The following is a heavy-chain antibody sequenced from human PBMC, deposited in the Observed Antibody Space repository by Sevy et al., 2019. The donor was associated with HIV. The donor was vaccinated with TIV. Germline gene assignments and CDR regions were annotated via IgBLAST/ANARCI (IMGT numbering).Heavy chain of an antibody. J-gene: IGHJ4*02. CDR2: ISYDGSNK. CDR3: ARDQYYDSSGSPYFDY. CDR1: GFTFSSYA. D-gene: IGHD3-22*01. Sequence: GGSLRLSCAASGFTFSSYAMHWVSQAPGKGLEWVAVISYDGSNKYYADSVKGRFTISRDNSKNTLYLQMNSLRAEDTAVYYCARDQYYDSSGSPYFDYWGQGTLVTVSS. V-gene: IGHV3-30-3*01.